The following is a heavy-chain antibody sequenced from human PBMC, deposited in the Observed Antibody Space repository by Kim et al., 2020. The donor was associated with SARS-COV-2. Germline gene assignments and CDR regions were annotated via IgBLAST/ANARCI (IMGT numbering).Heavy chain of an antibody. D-gene: IGHD6-19*01. Sequence: SETLSLTCTVSGGSISSNYWTWIRQPPGKGLEWIGYIAHSGSTNYNPSLKSRVTISEDTSKNQFSLKLSSVTAADTAVYYCARDQRGGSGWHVDTYYYYGMDLWGQGTTVIVSS. CDR2: IAHSGST. CDR3: ARDQRGGSGWHVDTYYYYGMDL. CDR1: GGSISSNY. J-gene: IGHJ6*02. V-gene: IGHV4-59*13.